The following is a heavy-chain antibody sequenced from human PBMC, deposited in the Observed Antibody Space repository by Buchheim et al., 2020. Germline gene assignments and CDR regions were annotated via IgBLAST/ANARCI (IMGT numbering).Heavy chain of an antibody. J-gene: IGHJ6*02. CDR3: ARDLIVVVPAAIWSSNYYYYYGMDV. CDR2: ISYDGSNK. V-gene: IGHV3-30*03. Sequence: QVQLVESGGGVVQPGRSLRLSCAASGFTFSSYGMHWVRQAPGKGLEWVAVISYDGSNKYYADSVKGRFTISRDNSKNTLYLQMNSLRAEDTAVYYCARDLIVVVPAAIWSSNYYYYYGMDVWGQGTT. CDR1: GFTFSSYG. D-gene: IGHD2-2*02.